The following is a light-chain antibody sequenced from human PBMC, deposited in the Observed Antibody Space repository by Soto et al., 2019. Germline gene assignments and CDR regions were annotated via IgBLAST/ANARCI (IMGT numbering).Light chain of an antibody. CDR2: GAS. Sequence: ELVMTQSPVTLSVSPGERATLSCRASQSVSNNLAWYQQKPGQAPSLLIYGASTRATGIPARFSGSGSGTEVTPTISSLLSSDFAVYYCQQYNNWPPFTFGQGTRLEIK. J-gene: IGKJ5*01. CDR1: QSVSNN. CDR3: QQYNNWPPFT. V-gene: IGKV3-15*01.